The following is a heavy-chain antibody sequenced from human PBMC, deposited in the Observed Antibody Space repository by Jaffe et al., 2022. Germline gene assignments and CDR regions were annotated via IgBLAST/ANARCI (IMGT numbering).Heavy chain of an antibody. CDR3: AKGGFWVRYYYMDV. D-gene: IGHD3-16*01. CDR2: IRYDGSNK. V-gene: IGHV3-30*02. CDR1: GFTFSSYG. J-gene: IGHJ6*03. Sequence: QVQLVESGGGVVQPGGSLRLSCAASGFTFSSYGMHWVRQAPGKGLEWVAFIRYDGSNKYYADSVKGRFTISRDNSKNTLYLQMNSLRAEDTAVYYCAKGGFWVRYYYMDVWGKGTTVTVSS.